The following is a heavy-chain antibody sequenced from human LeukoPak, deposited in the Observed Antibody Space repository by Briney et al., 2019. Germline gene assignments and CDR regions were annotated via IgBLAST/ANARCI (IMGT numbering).Heavy chain of an antibody. J-gene: IGHJ4*02. CDR3: ARVLYYYDNSGPIDY. D-gene: IGHD3-22*01. CDR2: ISYDGSNK. CDR1: GFTFSSYG. V-gene: IGHV3-30*03. Sequence: PGRSLRLSCAASGFTFSSYGMHWVRQAPGKGLEWVALISYDGSNKYYADSVKGRFTISRDNSENTLYLQMNSLRTEDTAVYYCARVLYYYDNSGPIDYWGQGTLVTVSS.